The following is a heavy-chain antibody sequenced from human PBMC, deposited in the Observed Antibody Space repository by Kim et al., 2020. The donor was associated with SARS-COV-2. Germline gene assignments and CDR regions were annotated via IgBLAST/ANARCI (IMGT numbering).Heavy chain of an antibody. CDR2: IYYSGST. CDR3: ARRSYDSSGYYLSDY. V-gene: IGHV4-31*03. Sequence: SETLSLTCTVSGGSISSGGYYWSWIRQHPGKGLEWIGYIYYSGSTYYNPSLTSRVTISVDTSKNQFSLKLSSVTAADTAVYYCARRSYDSSGYYLSDYWGQGTLVTVSS. CDR1: GGSISSGGYY. J-gene: IGHJ4*02. D-gene: IGHD3-22*01.